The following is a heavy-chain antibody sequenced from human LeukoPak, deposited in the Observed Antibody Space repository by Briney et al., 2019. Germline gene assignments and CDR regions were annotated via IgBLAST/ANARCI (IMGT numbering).Heavy chain of an antibody. J-gene: IGHJ4*02. CDR1: GYRFSSYG. CDR2: IIPIFGTA. Sequence: GASVKVSCKASGYRFSSYGISWVRQAPGQGLEWMGGIIPIFGTANYAQKFQGRVTITADESTSTAYMELSSLRSEDTAVYYCARGRVYYGSGSYYYFDYWGQGTLVTVSS. V-gene: IGHV1-69*13. D-gene: IGHD3-10*01. CDR3: ARGRVYYGSGSYYYFDY.